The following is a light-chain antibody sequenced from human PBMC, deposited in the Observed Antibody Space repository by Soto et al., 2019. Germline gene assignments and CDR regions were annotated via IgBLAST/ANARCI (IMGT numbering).Light chain of an antibody. V-gene: IGLV4-69*01. CDR2: LNSDGSH. CDR1: SGHSSYA. CDR3: QTWGTGSWV. J-gene: IGLJ3*02. Sequence: QLVLTQSPSASASLGASVKLTCTLSSGHSSYAIAWHQQQPEKGPRYLMKLNSDGSHSKGDGIPDRFSGSGSGAERYLTISSLQSEDEADYYCQTWGTGSWVFGGGTKLTVL.